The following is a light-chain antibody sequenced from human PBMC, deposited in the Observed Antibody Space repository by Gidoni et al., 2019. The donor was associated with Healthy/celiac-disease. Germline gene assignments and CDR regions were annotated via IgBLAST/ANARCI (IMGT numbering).Light chain of an antibody. CDR1: QSISSY. Sequence: SPSSLSASVGDRVTITCRASQSISSYLNWYQQKPGKAPKLLIYAASSLQSGVPSRFSGSGSGTDFTLTISSLQPEDFATYYCQQSYSTPLTFGGGTKVEIK. CDR3: QQSYSTPLT. V-gene: IGKV1-39*01. J-gene: IGKJ4*01. CDR2: AAS.